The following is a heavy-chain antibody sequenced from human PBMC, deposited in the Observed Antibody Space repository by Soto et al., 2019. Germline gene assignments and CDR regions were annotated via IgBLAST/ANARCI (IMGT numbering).Heavy chain of an antibody. J-gene: IGHJ4*02. CDR1: GFTFSSYG. CDR2: ISYDGSNK. Sequence: QVQLVESGGGVVQPGRSLRLSCAASGFTFSSYGMHWVRQAPGKGLEWVAVISYDGSNKYYADSVKGRFTISRDKSKNTLYLQMHSVRAEDTAVYYCAKETYSGPLDYWGQGTLVTVSS. CDR3: AKETYSGPLDY. V-gene: IGHV3-30*18. D-gene: IGHD2-15*01.